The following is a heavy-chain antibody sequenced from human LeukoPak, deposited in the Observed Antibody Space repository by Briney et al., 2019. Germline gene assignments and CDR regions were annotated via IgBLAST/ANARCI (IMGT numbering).Heavy chain of an antibody. CDR3: ARDMYYYDSSGIFDY. CDR1: GFTFSSYA. Sequence: AGSLRLSCAASGFTFSSYAMHWVRQAPGKGLEYVSAISSNGGSTYYANSVKGRFTISRDNSKNTLYLQMGSLRAEDMAVYYCARDMYYYDSSGIFDYWGQGTLVTVSS. CDR2: ISSNGGST. J-gene: IGHJ4*02. V-gene: IGHV3-64*01. D-gene: IGHD3-22*01.